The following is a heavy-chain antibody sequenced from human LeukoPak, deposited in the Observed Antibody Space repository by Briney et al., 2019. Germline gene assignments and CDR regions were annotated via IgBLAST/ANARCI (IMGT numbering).Heavy chain of an antibody. J-gene: IGHJ5*02. D-gene: IGHD1-26*01. CDR3: ASLSGCYDSGNWFDP. CDR2: ISSSSNTI. Sequence: PGGSLRLSCAASGFTFSSYSMNWVRQAPGKGLEWVSYISSSSNTIYYADSVKGRFTISRDNAKNSLYLQMNSLRAEDTAVYYCASLSGCYDSGNWFDPWGQGTLVTVSS. V-gene: IGHV3-48*01. CDR1: GFTFSSYS.